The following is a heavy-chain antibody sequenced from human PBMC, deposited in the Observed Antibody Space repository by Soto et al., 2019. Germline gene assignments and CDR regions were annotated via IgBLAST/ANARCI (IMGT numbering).Heavy chain of an antibody. CDR3: ARESSVGHFDY. CDR2: ISHDGGSK. Sequence: GGSLRLSCGGSGFAFRDFPINWVRQAPGKGLEWAAVISHDGGSKKFADSVQGRFSSSRDNFKDTVFLQMNSLRLEDTAVYYCARESSVGHFDYWGQGTPVTVSS. J-gene: IGHJ4*02. D-gene: IGHD1-26*01. CDR1: GFAFRDFP. V-gene: IGHV3-30*04.